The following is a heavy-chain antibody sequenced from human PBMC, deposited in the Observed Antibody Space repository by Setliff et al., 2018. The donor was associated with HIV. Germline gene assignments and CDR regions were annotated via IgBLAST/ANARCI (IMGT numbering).Heavy chain of an antibody. Sequence: ASVKVSCKVSGDTRTELSIHWVRQAPGKGLEWMGGFDPGDGETVYAQKFQGRVTMTEDTSADTAYMELSSLISEDTAMYYCATIRGYYYDSSGQEYFQHWCHGTLVTVSS. CDR2: FDPGDGET. CDR1: GDTRTELS. J-gene: IGHJ1*01. V-gene: IGHV1-24*01. CDR3: ATIRGYYYDSSGQEYFQH. D-gene: IGHD3-22*01.